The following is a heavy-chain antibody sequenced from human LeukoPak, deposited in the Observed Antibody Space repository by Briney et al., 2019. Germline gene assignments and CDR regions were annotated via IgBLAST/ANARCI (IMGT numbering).Heavy chain of an antibody. CDR3: ARATHTSGAFDI. V-gene: IGHV3-13*01. J-gene: IGHJ3*02. Sequence: HLGGSLRLSCAASGFTFSSYDMHWVRQATGKGLEWVSAIGTAGDTYYPGSVKGRFTISRENAKNSLYLQMNSLRAGDTAVYYCARATHTSGAFDIWGQGTMVTVSS. D-gene: IGHD2-2*02. CDR2: IGTAGDT. CDR1: GFTFSSYD.